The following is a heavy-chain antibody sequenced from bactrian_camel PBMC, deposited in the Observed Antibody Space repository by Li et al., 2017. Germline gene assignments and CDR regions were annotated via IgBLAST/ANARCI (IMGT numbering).Heavy chain of an antibody. J-gene: IGHJ6*01. Sequence: VQLVESGGGSVQAGGSLRLSCTASGFTFDDSRMGWYRQAPGNECELVSTLSTDGTIYYADSVRGRFTFSQDNAKNAAYLQMNSLKPEDTAMYYCAADVRSGSWYSCPKFDEADFASWGQGTQVTVS. CDR2: LSTDGTI. V-gene: IGHV3S63*01. D-gene: IGHD6*01. CDR3: AADVRSGSWYSCPKFDEADFAS. CDR1: GFTFDDSR.